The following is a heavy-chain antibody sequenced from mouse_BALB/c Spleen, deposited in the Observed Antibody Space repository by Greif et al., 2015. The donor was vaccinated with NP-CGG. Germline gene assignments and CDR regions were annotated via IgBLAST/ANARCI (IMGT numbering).Heavy chain of an antibody. CDR1: GFNIKDTY. Sequence: EVQLQQSGAELVKPGAPVKLSCTASGFNIKDTYMHWVKQRPEQGLEWIGRIDPANGNTKYDPKFQGKATITADTSSNTAYLQLSSLTSEDTAVYYCARNDGFAYWGQGTLVTVSA. J-gene: IGHJ3*01. D-gene: IGHD2-12*01. CDR3: ARNDGFAY. CDR2: IDPANGNT. V-gene: IGHV14-3*02.